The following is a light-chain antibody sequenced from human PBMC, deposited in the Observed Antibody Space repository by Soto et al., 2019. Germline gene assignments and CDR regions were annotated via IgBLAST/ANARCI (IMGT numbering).Light chain of an antibody. Sequence: QSVLTQPHSTSGTPGQRGTISCSGSSSNIGSKTVNWYQHLPGTAPKLLIYGNNQRPSGVRERFSGSKSGTSASLAVSGLQSEDEADYYCAAWDDSLNGYVFGTGTKVTVL. V-gene: IGLV1-44*01. J-gene: IGLJ1*01. CDR3: AAWDDSLNGYV. CDR2: GNN. CDR1: SSNIGSKT.